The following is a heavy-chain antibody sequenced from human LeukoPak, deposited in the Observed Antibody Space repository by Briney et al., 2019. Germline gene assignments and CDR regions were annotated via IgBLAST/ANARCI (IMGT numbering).Heavy chain of an antibody. V-gene: IGHV1-69*05. D-gene: IGHD3-3*01. CDR2: IIPIFGTA. J-gene: IGHJ4*02. CDR3: ARGHDEWSDYY. CDR1: GDTFSSYA. Sequence: SVKVSCKASGDTFSSYAISWVRQAPGQRLEWMGRIIPIFGTANYAQKFQGRVTITTDESTSTAYMELSSLRSEDTAVYYCARGHDEWSDYYWGQGTLVTVSS.